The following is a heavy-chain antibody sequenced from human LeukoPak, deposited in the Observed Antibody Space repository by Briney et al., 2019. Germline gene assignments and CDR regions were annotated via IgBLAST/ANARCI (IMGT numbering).Heavy chain of an antibody. CDR2: ISSSSSYI. CDR1: GSTFSSYS. D-gene: IGHD3-9*01. Sequence: GGSLRLSCAASGSTFSSYSMNWVRQAPGKGLEWVSSISSSSSYIYYADSVKGRFTISRDNAKNSLYLQMNSLRAEDTAVYYCARDGGVRYFDWLFNDYWGQGTLVTVSS. J-gene: IGHJ4*02. CDR3: ARDGGVRYFDWLFNDY. V-gene: IGHV3-21*01.